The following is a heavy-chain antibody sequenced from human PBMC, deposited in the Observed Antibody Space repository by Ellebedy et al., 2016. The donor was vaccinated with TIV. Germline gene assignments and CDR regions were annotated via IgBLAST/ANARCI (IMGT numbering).Heavy chain of an antibody. CDR2: ISTDGNNK. CDR3: AKDPGYASSRYFDY. Sequence: GESLKISCAASGFIFITYGMHWVRQAPGKGLEWVALISTDGNNKYYADSVKGRFTMSRDNSKNTLYLQMNSLRPEDTAVYYCAKDPGYASSRYFDYWGQGALVTVSS. CDR1: GFIFITYG. V-gene: IGHV3-30*18. J-gene: IGHJ4*02. D-gene: IGHD6-13*01.